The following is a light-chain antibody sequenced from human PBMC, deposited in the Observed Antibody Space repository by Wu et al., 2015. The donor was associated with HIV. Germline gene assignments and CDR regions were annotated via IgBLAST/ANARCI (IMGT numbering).Light chain of an antibody. CDR1: QGIGRY. Sequence: IQLTQSPSSLSASVGDSVTVTCRASQGIGRYLAWYQQKPGKAPKLLIYLTSTLQRGSRSRFSGSGSGRDFTLTISRLQPEDVATYYCQKYNTAPWTFGQGTKVE. V-gene: IGKV1-9*01. J-gene: IGKJ1*01. CDR3: QKYNTAPWT. CDR2: LTS.